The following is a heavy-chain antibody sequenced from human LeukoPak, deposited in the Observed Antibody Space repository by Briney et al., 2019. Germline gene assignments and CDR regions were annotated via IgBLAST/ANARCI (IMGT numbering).Heavy chain of an antibody. J-gene: IGHJ4*02. D-gene: IGHD6-6*01. Sequence: PGGSLRLSCAASGFTFNSYSMNWLRQAPGKGLEWVSSISSSSSYIYYADSVKGRFTVSRDNAKNSLYLQMNSLRAEDTAVYYCARREYSSPPGVDSWGQGTLVTVSS. CDR2: ISSSSSYI. V-gene: IGHV3-21*01. CDR1: GFTFNSYS. CDR3: ARREYSSPPGVDS.